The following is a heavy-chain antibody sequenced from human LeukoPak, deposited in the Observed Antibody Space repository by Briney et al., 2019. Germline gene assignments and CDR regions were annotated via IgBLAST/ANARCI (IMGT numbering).Heavy chain of an antibody. CDR3: ARGATTVDRGFDP. CDR1: GYTFTSYD. V-gene: IGHV1-8*01. J-gene: IGHJ5*02. D-gene: IGHD4-11*01. CDR2: TNPNSGNT. Sequence: ASVKVSCKASGYTFTSYDINWVRQASGQGLEWMGWTNPNSGNTGYAQEFQGRVTMTSNTSINTAHMELSSLRSEDTAVYYCARGATTVDRGFDPWGQGALVTVSS.